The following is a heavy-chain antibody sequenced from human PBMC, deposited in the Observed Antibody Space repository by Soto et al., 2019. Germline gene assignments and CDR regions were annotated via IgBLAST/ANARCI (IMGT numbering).Heavy chain of an antibody. J-gene: IGHJ6*03. V-gene: IGHV3-23*01. D-gene: IGHD3-3*01. CDR3: ARDPELRFLEWLPYYMDV. CDR1: GFTFSSYA. Sequence: GGSLRLSCAASGFTFSSYAMSWVRQAPGKGLEWVSAISGSGGRTSYADSVKGRFTISRDNAKNSLYLQMNSLRAEDTAVYYCARDPELRFLEWLPYYMDVWGKGTTVTVSS. CDR2: ISGSGGRT.